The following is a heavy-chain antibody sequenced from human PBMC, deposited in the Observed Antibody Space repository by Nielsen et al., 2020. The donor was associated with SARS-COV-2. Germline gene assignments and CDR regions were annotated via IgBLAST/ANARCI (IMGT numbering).Heavy chain of an antibody. Sequence: GESLKIPCAASGFTFSASWMAWVRQAPGKGLEWLSNIRPDGTGANYVDSVKDRFTISRDNAKNLLYLQMGSLRADDRAVYFCKSEGNWGQGTLVTVSS. CDR1: GFTFSASW. CDR3: KSEGN. CDR2: IRPDGTGA. V-gene: IGHV3-7*03. J-gene: IGHJ4*02.